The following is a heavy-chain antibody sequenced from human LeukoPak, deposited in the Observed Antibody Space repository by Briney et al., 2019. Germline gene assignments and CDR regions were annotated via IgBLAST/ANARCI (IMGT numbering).Heavy chain of an antibody. CDR1: GFTFSSYG. CDR2: IWYDGSNK. V-gene: IGHV3-33*01. J-gene: IGHJ4*02. D-gene: IGHD2-2*01. CDR3: ARGGARADWSDIVVVPAAKAGFDY. Sequence: GGSLRLSCAASGFTFSSYGMHWVRQAPGKGLEWVAVIWYDGSNKYYADSVKGRFTISRDNSKNTLYLQMNSLRAEDTAVYYCARGGARADWSDIVVVPAAKAGFDYWGQGTLVTVSS.